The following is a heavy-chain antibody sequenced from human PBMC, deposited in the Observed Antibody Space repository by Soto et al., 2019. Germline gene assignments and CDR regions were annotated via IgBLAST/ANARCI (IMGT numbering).Heavy chain of an antibody. CDR1: GGSFSGYY. V-gene: IGHV4-34*01. J-gene: IGHJ6*02. CDR3: ARKQQLDYYYYYGMDV. Sequence: SETLSLTCAVYGGSFSGYYWSWIRQPPGKGLEWIGEINHSGSTNHNPSLKSRVTISVDTSKNQFSLKLSSVTAADTAVYYCARKQQLDYYYYYGMDVWGQGATVTVSS. D-gene: IGHD6-13*01. CDR2: INHSGST.